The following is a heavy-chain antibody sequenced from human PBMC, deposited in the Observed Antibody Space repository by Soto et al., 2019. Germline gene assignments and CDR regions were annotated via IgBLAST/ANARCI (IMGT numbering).Heavy chain of an antibody. CDR2: IIPIFGTA. D-gene: IGHD3-16*02. CDR1: GGTFSSYA. CDR3: ARSGGEVIDYYYYYGMDV. V-gene: IGHV1-69*13. J-gene: IGHJ6*02. Sequence: EASVKVSCKASGGTFSSYAISWVRQAPGQGLEWMGGIIPIFGTANYAQKFQGRVTITADESTSTAYMELSSLRSEDTAVYYCARSGGEVIDYYYYYGMDVWGQGTTVTVS.